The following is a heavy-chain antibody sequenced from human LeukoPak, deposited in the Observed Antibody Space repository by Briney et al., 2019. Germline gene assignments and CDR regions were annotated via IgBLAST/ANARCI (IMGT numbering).Heavy chain of an antibody. CDR3: ARQWGSGWQNWFDP. Sequence: SETLSLTCTVSGGSISGHYWTWIRQSPGKGLGWLGHVYSSGSTKYNPSFKSRVTISVDTSKNQVSLNLSSVTAADTAVYYCARQWGSGWQNWFDPWGQGTLVTVSS. V-gene: IGHV4-59*08. CDR2: VYSSGST. CDR1: GGSISGHY. D-gene: IGHD6-19*01. J-gene: IGHJ5*02.